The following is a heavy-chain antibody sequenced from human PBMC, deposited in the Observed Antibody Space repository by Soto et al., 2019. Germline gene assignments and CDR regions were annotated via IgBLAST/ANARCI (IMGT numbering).Heavy chain of an antibody. J-gene: IGHJ4*02. CDR3: AHSGMAIDY. CDR1: GFTFSDYA. V-gene: IGHV3-30*04. D-gene: IGHD5-12*01. Sequence: GGSLRLSCAASGFTFSDYAMHWVRQAPGKGLEWVAVVSHDGRNTYYADSVKGRFTISRDNSKNTLYLQMNSLRAEDTAVYYWAHSGMAIDYWGQGTLVTVSS. CDR2: VSHDGRNT.